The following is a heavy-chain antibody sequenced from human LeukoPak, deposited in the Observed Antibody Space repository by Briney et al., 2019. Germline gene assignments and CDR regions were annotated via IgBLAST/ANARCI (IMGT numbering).Heavy chain of an antibody. D-gene: IGHD6-13*01. J-gene: IGHJ4*02. Sequence: SQTLSLTCAISGDSVSSNSAAWNWIRQSPSRGLEWLGRTYYRSKWYNDYAVSVKSRITINPDTSKNQFSLQLNSVTPEDTAVYYCARSDSSSWYSSGGFDYWGQGTLVTVSS. CDR2: TYYRSKWYN. V-gene: IGHV6-1*01. CDR1: GDSVSSNSAA. CDR3: ARSDSSSWYSSGGFDY.